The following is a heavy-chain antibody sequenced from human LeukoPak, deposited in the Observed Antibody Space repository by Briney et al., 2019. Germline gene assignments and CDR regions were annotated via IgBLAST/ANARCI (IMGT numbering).Heavy chain of an antibody. CDR3: AKASLLWFGELFPYYYYGMDV. Sequence: GGSLRLSCAASGFTFSSYAMSWVRQAPGKGLEWVSAISGSGGSTYYADSVKGRFTISRDNSKNTLYLQMNSLRAEDTAVYYCAKASLLWFGELFPYYYYGMDVWGQGTTVTVSS. CDR2: ISGSGGST. D-gene: IGHD3-10*01. V-gene: IGHV3-23*01. J-gene: IGHJ6*02. CDR1: GFTFSSYA.